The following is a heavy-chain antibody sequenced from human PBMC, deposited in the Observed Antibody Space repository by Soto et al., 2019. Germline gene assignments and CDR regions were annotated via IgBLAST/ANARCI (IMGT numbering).Heavy chain of an antibody. CDR3: AGRDIRRAFDI. CDR1: GGSFSRYY. V-gene: IGHV4-34*01. D-gene: IGHD1-26*01. J-gene: IGHJ3*02. CDR2: INDSGNT. Sequence: SETLSLTCAVYGGSFSRYYWTWIRQPPGKGLEWIGEINDSGNTNYNPSLKSRVILSVDTSKNQFSLKLSSVTAADTALYYCAGRDIRRAFDIWGQGTMVTVSS.